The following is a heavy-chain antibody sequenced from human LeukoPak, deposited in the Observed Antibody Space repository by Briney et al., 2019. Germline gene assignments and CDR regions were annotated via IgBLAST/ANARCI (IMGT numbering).Heavy chain of an antibody. D-gene: IGHD3-22*01. J-gene: IGHJ4*02. CDR1: GYTFTGYY. CDR2: INPNSGGT. Sequence: ASVKVSRKASGYTFTGYYMHWVRQAPGQGLEWMGWINPNSGGTNYAQKFQGRVTMTRDTSISTAYMELSRLRSDDTAVYYCARVGYYDSSGYYLFGYWGQGTLVTVSS. V-gene: IGHV1-2*02. CDR3: ARVGYYDSSGYYLFGY.